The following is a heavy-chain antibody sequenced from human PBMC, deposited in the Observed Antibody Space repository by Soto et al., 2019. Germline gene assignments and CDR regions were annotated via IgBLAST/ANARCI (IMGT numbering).Heavy chain of an antibody. V-gene: IGHV1-46*01. Sequence: ASVKVSCKASGYTFTSYYMHWVRQAPGQGLEWMGIINPSGGSTSYAQKFQGRVTMTRDTSTSTVYMELSSLRSEDTAVYYCARDPSDYDFWSGYMDYWGQGTLVTVSS. CDR2: INPSGGST. CDR1: GYTFTSYY. CDR3: ARDPSDYDFWSGYMDY. J-gene: IGHJ4*02. D-gene: IGHD3-3*01.